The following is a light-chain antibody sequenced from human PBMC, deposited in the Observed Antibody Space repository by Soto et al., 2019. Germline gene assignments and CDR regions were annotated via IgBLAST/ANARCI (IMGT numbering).Light chain of an antibody. V-gene: IGKV4-1*01. J-gene: IGKJ3*01. CDR3: QQYYSTPLFT. Sequence: DIVMTQSPDSLAVSLGERATINCKSSPSVLYSSNNKNYLAWYQQKPGQPPKLLIYWASTRESGVPDRFSGSGSGTDFTLTISSVQAEDVAVYYCQQYYSTPLFTFGPGTKVDIK. CDR1: PSVLYSSNNKNY. CDR2: WAS.